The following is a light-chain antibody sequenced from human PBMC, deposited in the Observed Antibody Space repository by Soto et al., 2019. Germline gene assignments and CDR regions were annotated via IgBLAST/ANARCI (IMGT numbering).Light chain of an antibody. CDR3: QSYDSSIMI. CDR2: EDN. CDR1: SGSIASNY. V-gene: IGLV6-57*01. Sequence: NFMLTQPHSVSASPGKTVTISCTRSSGSIASNYVQWYQQRPGSSPTTVIYEDNQRPSGVPDRFSGSIDSSSNSASLTISGLKTEDEADYYCQSYDSSIMIFGGGTKLTVL. J-gene: IGLJ2*01.